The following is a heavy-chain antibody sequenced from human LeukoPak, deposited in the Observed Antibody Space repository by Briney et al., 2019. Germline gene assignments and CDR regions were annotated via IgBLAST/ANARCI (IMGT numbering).Heavy chain of an antibody. Sequence: GGSLRLSCAASGFTFSSYGMSWVRQAPGKGLEWVSAISGSGGSTYYADSVKGRFTISRDNSKNTLYLQMSSLRAEDTAVYYCTTEPPMDFFVVLPAWGQGTLVTVSS. CDR1: GFTFSSYG. CDR2: ISGSGGST. CDR3: TTEPPMDFFVVLPA. D-gene: IGHD2-2*01. V-gene: IGHV3-23*01. J-gene: IGHJ5*02.